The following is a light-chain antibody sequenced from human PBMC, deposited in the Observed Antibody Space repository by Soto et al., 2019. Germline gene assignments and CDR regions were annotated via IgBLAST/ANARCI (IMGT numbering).Light chain of an antibody. CDR1: HDVDIY. J-gene: IGKJ5*01. CDR2: DAS. Sequence: EAVLTQSPATLSMSPGETATLSCRASHDVDIYLAWYQQRPGQAPRLLIYDASNRATGIPARISGSGSGTDFTLTISSLEPEDVAVYYCQQRKYWPPLTFGQGTRLEIK. V-gene: IGKV3-11*01. CDR3: QQRKYWPPLT.